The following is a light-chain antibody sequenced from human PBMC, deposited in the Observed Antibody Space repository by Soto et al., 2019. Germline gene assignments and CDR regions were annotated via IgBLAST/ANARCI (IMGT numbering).Light chain of an antibody. J-gene: IGLJ1*01. CDR2: DVS. CDR1: SSDVGGYNY. Sequence: QSALTQPASVSGSPGQSITISCTGTSSDVGGYNYVSWYQQHPGKAPKLMIYDVSDRPSGVSNRFSGSKSGNTASLTISGLQAEDEADYYCCSYTSSSTPNYVFGIGTKVT. CDR3: CSYTSSSTPNYV. V-gene: IGLV2-14*01.